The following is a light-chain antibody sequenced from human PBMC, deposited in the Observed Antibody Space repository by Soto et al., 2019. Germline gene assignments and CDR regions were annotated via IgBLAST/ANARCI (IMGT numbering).Light chain of an antibody. J-gene: IGLJ1*01. CDR3: SSYTSDSSYV. V-gene: IGLV2-14*01. Sequence: QSVLTQPASVSGSPGHSITISFTGTSSDVVLYDCDSWYQQHPGKAPQLMIYAVSNRPSRVSNRFSASKSVNTTSLFISGLQAEDEADYYCSSYTSDSSYVFGSGTKVTVL. CDR2: AVS. CDR1: SSDVVLYDC.